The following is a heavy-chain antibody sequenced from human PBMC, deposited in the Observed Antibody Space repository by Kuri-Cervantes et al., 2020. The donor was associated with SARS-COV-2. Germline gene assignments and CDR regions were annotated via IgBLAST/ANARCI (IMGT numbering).Heavy chain of an antibody. J-gene: IGHJ4*02. CDR1: GGSISSSNW. CDR3: ERDGGCSWDFDY. D-gene: IGHD6-13*01. V-gene: IGHV4-4*02. Sequence: SETLSLTCAVSGGSISSSNWWSWVRQPPGKGLEWIGEIYHSGGTKYNPSLKSRVTISVDTSKNQFSLKLSSVTAADTAVYYCERDGGCSWDFDYWCQGTLVTVSS. CDR2: IYHSGGT.